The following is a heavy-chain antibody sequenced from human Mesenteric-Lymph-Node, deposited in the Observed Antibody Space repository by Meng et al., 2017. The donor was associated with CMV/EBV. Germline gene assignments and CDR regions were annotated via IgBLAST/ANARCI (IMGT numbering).Heavy chain of an antibody. CDR3: ARDSSLYSSSWYFDY. CDR2: IYYSGST. CDR1: GGSISSYY. J-gene: IGHJ4*02. V-gene: IGHV4-59*01. D-gene: IGHD6-13*01. Sequence: SETLSLTCTVSGGSISSYYWSWIRQPPGEGLEWIGYIYYSGSTNYNPSLKSRVTISVDTSKNQFSLKLSSVTAADTAVYYCARDSSLYSSSWYFDYWGQGTLVTVSS.